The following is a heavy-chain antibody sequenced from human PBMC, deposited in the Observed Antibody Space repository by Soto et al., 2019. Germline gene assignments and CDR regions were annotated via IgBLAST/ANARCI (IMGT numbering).Heavy chain of an antibody. CDR1: GITFGSRA. Sequence: VQLLESGGDLIQPGGSLRLSCVASGITFGSRAMSWVRQAPGKGLEWVAVISYDGTNTYYADSVKGRFTISRDNSKNTLDLQMSSLRVEDTAVYYCARDPVVVVPAARGPPYGMDVWGQGTTVTVSS. CDR3: ARDPVVVVPAARGPPYGMDV. CDR2: ISYDGTNT. J-gene: IGHJ6*02. D-gene: IGHD2-2*01. V-gene: IGHV3-30-3*01.